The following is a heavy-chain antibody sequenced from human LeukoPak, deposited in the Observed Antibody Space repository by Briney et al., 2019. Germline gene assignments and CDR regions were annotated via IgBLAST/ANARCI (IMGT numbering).Heavy chain of an antibody. CDR3: ARSVPSGFFVRDVFDY. CDR2: IHYSGST. V-gene: IGHV4-28*01. Sequence: PSETLSLTCAVSGYSISSSNWWGWIRQPPGKGLEWIGYIHYSGSTYYNPSLKSRVTISVDTSKNQFSLKLSSVTAADTAVYYCARSVPSGFFVRDVFDYWGQGTLVTVSS. CDR1: GYSISSSNW. J-gene: IGHJ4*02. D-gene: IGHD3-3*01.